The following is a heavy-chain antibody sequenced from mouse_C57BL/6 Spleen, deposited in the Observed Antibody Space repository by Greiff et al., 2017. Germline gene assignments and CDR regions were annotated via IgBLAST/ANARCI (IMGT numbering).Heavy chain of an antibody. CDR3: ARSLYGSSFDY. CDR2: IDPSDSYT. V-gene: IGHV1-59*01. D-gene: IGHD1-1*01. J-gene: IGHJ2*01. Sequence: QVQLQQPGAELVRPGTSVKLSCKASGYTFTSYWMHWVKQRPGQGLEWIGVIDPSDSYTNYNQKFKGKATLTVDTSSSTADMQLSSLTSEDSAVYYCARSLYGSSFDYWGQGTTLTVSS. CDR1: GYTFTSYW.